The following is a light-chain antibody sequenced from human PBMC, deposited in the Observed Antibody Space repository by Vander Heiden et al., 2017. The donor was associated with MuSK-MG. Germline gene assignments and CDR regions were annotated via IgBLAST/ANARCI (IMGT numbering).Light chain of an antibody. V-gene: IGKV3-20*01. J-gene: IGKJ1*01. CDR3: QHEGSSLRT. CDR1: QSVSNSL. Sequence: EIVLTQSPGTLSLASGERATLSCRASQSVSNSLLAWYQQKPGQAPRLLIYGASNRATGIPDRFSGSGSGTDFTLTISRREPEDFAVYYCQHEGSSLRTFGQGTKVEIK. CDR2: GAS.